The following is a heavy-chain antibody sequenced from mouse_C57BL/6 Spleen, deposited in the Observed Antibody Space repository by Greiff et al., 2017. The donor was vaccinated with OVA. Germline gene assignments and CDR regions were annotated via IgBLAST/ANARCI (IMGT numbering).Heavy chain of an antibody. CDR2: IDPSDSYT. V-gene: IGHV1-69*01. J-gene: IGHJ2*01. Sequence: VQLQQPGAELVMPGASVKLSCKASGYTFTSYWMHWVKQRPGQGLEWIGEIDPSDSYTNYNQKFKGKSTLTVDKSSSTAYMQLSSLTSEDSAVYYCARMTAQAHFDYWGQGTTLTVSS. CDR3: ARMTAQAHFDY. CDR1: GYTFTSYW. D-gene: IGHD3-2*02.